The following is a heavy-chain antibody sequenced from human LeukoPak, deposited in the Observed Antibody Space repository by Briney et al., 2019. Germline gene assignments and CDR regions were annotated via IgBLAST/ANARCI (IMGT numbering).Heavy chain of an antibody. V-gene: IGHV4-39*01. J-gene: IGHJ3*02. D-gene: IGHD5-18*01. CDR2: IFYSGST. CDR3: ARVGYRYGRDAFDI. Sequence: SETLSLTCIVSGGSISSSNYYWGWIRQPPGKGLEWIGSIFYSGSTYYNPSLKSRVTISADTSMNQFSLKLSSVTAADTAVYYCARVGYRYGRDAFDIWGQGTMVTVSS. CDR1: GGSISSSNYY.